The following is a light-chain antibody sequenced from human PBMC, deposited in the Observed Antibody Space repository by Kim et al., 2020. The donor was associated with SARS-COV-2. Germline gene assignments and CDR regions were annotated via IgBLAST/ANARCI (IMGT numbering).Light chain of an antibody. J-gene: IGKJ4*01. CDR3: HQYGGSAR. CDR1: QSISNNY. CDR2: GAS. Sequence: LSPGQRATLSCMASQSISNNYLAWYQQKPGQPPRLLIYGASSRATGIPDRFSGSGSGTDFTLIISRLEPEDFAVYYCHQYGGSARFGGGTKVDI. V-gene: IGKV3-20*01.